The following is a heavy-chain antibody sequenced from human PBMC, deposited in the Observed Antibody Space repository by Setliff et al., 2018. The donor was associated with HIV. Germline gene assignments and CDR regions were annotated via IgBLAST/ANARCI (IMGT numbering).Heavy chain of an antibody. J-gene: IGHJ3*02. V-gene: IGHV4-4*07. D-gene: IGHD3-22*01. CDR2: FYTSGST. CDR1: GGSIRSYY. Sequence: SETLSLTCIVSGGSIRSYYWSWIRQPPGKGLEWIGRFYTSGSTNYNPSLKSRVTMSVDTSKNQFSLKLSSVTAADTAVYYCARDRIEVLADSPHDVFDIWGRGRMVTVSS. CDR3: ARDRIEVLADSPHDVFDI.